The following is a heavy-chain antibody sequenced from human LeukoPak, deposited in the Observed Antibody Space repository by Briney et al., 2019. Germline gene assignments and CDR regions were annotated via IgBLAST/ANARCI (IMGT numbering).Heavy chain of an antibody. J-gene: IGHJ6*02. CDR3: ARSTDGYNGNYYSD. Sequence: ASVKVSCKASGYTFTGYYMHWLRQAPGQGLEWMGIINPSGSTSYAQKFLGRVTMTRDTSTSTVYMDLSTLRSEDTAVYYCARSTDGYNGNYYSDWGQGTTVTVSS. CDR1: GYTFTGYY. D-gene: IGHD5-24*01. CDR2: INPSGST. V-gene: IGHV1-46*01.